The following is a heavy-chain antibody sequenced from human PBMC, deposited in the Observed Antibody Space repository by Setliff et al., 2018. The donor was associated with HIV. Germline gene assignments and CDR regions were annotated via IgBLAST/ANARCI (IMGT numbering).Heavy chain of an antibody. CDR3: ARDQSDWFY. Sequence: SETLSLTCIVSGAPISSGTWSWIRQPPGKGLEWIGYMYYSGNTNYNPSLKSRVTISVDTSKSQFSLKLNSVTAADTAVYYCARDQSDWFYWGQGTLVNVS. CDR2: MYYSGNT. J-gene: IGHJ4*02. CDR1: GAPISSGT. D-gene: IGHD3-3*01. V-gene: IGHV4-59*01.